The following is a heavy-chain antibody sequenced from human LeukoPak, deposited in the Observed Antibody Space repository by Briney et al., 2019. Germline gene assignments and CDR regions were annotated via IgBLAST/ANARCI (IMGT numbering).Heavy chain of an antibody. CDR3: TRDPRHFDS. Sequence: GGSLRLSCAASGFTFSSYAMSWVRQAPGKGLEWVSAISGSGGRIYYGASVKGRFTISRDNAKNSLYLQMSSLRVEDTAVYYCTRDPRHFDSCGQGTLVTVSS. J-gene: IGHJ5*01. V-gene: IGHV3-23*01. D-gene: IGHD6-6*01. CDR2: ISGSGGRI. CDR1: GFTFSSYA.